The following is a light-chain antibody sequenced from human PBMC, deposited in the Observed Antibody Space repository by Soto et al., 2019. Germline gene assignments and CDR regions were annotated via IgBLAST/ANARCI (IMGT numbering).Light chain of an antibody. CDR2: EVT. V-gene: IGLV2-14*01. CDR3: SSYTSSSTLLYV. Sequence: QSVLTQPASVSGSPGQSITISCTGTSSDIGRFNYVSWYQQHPGKAPKLIIYEVTNRPSGVSNRFSGYKSGNTTSLTISGIQSEDEADYYCSSYTSSSTLLYVFGTGTKATVL. CDR1: SSDIGRFNY. J-gene: IGLJ1*01.